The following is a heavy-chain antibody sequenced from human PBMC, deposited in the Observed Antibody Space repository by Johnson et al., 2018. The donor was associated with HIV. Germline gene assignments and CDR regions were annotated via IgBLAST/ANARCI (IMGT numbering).Heavy chain of an antibody. CDR3: TGDGPRDAFDI. Sequence: QVQLVESGGGLVQPGGSLRLSCAASGFTFSSYAMHWVRQAPGKGLEYVSAISSNGGSTYYANSVKGRFSISRDNAKNTLVLQMNSLRGEDTAVYYCTGDGPRDAFDIWGQGTVVIVSS. V-gene: IGHV3-64*04. D-gene: IGHD2-21*02. CDR1: GFTFSSYA. J-gene: IGHJ3*02. CDR2: ISSNGGST.